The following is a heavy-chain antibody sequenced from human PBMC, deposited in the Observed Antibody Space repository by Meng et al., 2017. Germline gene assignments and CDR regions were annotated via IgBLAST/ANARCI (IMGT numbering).Heavy chain of an antibody. D-gene: IGHD3-22*01. V-gene: IGHV1-69*01. Sequence: QLVQSGAAVKKLGASVKVSCKASGGTFSSYAISWVRQAPGQGLEWMGGIIPIFGTANYAQKFQGRVTITADESTSTAYMELSSLRSEDTAVYYCARERLDYYDSSGYYLGGFDYWGQGTLVTVSS. CDR1: GGTFSSYA. J-gene: IGHJ4*02. CDR3: ARERLDYYDSSGYYLGGFDY. CDR2: IIPIFGTA.